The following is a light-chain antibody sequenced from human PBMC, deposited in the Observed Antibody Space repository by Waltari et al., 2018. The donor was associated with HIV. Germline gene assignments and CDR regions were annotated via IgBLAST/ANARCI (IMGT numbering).Light chain of an antibody. J-gene: IGLJ1*01. Sequence: QSALTQPAPGSASPGQSIPISCAGTSSDVGKYDLVSWYQQYPGLAPKLVISEVSDRPSGIPIRFSGSKSGNTASLTISGLQAEDEADYYCCSYAGSSVVFGSETKVTVL. V-gene: IGLV2-23*02. CDR3: CSYAGSSVV. CDR1: SSDVGKYDL. CDR2: EVS.